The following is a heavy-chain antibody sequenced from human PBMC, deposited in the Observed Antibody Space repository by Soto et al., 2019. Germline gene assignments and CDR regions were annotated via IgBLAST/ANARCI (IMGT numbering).Heavy chain of an antibody. V-gene: IGHV4-34*01. D-gene: IGHD1-1*01. J-gene: IGHJ6*02. CDR2: INHSGST. CDR3: ARGWKWTYYYYYGMDV. CDR1: GGSFSGYY. Sequence: QVQLQQWGAGLLKPSETLSLTCAVYGGSFSGYYWSWIRQPPGKGLEWIGEINHSGSTNYNPSLKSRVTISVDTSKNQFSLKLSSVTAADTAVYYCARGWKWTYYYYYGMDVWGQGTTVTVSS.